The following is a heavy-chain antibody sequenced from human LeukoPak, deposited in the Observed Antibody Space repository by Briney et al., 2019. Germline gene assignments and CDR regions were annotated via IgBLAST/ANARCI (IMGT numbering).Heavy chain of an antibody. J-gene: IGHJ4*02. Sequence: ASVKVSCKTSGYTFIYYDINWVRQATGQGLEWMGWISPNSGDTGYAQKFQGRVTITRNTSISTAYMELSSLRSEDTAVYYCARAAPEDDYWGQGTLVTVSS. CDR2: ISPNSGDT. CDR1: GYTFIYYD. V-gene: IGHV1-8*02. CDR3: ARAAPEDDY.